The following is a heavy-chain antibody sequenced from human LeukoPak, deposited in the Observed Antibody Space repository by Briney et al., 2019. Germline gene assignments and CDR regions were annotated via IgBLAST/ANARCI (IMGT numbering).Heavy chain of an antibody. D-gene: IGHD4-11*01. CDR3: ARDLDPWTKVTSGHDNY. V-gene: IGHV1-69*13. CDR1: GGTFSSYA. Sequence: SVKVSCKASGGTFSSYAISWVRQAPGQGLEWMGGIIPIFGTANYAQKFQGIVTITADECTSPAYMELSSLRYEDTAVYYCARDLDPWTKVTSGHDNYWGQGTLVTVSS. J-gene: IGHJ4*02. CDR2: IIPIFGTA.